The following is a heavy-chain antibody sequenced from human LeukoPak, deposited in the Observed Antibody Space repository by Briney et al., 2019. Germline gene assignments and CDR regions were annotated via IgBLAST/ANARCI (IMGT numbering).Heavy chain of an antibody. Sequence: PGGSLRLSCAASGFGFTSYWMNWVRQAPGKGLEWVANIKYDGSEKNYVGSVKGRFTISRDNVKKSLYLQMDSLRAEDTAVYYCARDPPAVRTNTYAWGQGTLVTVSS. D-gene: IGHD4/OR15-4a*01. J-gene: IGHJ5*02. CDR2: IKYDGSEK. CDR1: GFGFTSYW. CDR3: ARDPPAVRTNTYA. V-gene: IGHV3-7*01.